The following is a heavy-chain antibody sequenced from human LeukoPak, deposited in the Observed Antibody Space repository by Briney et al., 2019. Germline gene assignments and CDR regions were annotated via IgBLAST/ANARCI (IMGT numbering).Heavy chain of an antibody. D-gene: IGHD3-22*01. Sequence: GGSLRLSCAASGFTFNSYPMHWVRQAPGKGLEWVAYIRYDGSNKNYADSVKGRFTISRDNAKNSLYLQMNSLRAEDTAVYYCARDSKPDYYDSSGYSGYWGQGTLVTVSS. CDR3: ARDSKPDYYDSSGYSGY. V-gene: IGHV3-30*02. CDR2: IRYDGSNK. CDR1: GFTFNSYP. J-gene: IGHJ4*02.